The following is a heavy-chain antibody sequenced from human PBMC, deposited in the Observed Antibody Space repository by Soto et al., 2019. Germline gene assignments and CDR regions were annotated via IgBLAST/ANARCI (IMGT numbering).Heavy chain of an antibody. D-gene: IGHD6-6*01. Sequence: QVQLVQSGAEVKKPGASVKVSCKASGYTFTSYAMHWVRQAPGQRLEWMGWINAGNGNTKYSQKFQGRVTITRDTSASTAYMELSSLRSEDTAVYYCARDHGSSSSSVNWFDPWGQGTLVTVSS. CDR1: GYTFTSYA. V-gene: IGHV1-3*01. CDR3: ARDHGSSSSSVNWFDP. J-gene: IGHJ5*02. CDR2: INAGNGNT.